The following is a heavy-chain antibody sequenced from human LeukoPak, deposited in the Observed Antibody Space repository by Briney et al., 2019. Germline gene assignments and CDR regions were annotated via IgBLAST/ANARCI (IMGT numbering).Heavy chain of an antibody. V-gene: IGHV3-48*03. D-gene: IGHD4-17*01. J-gene: IGHJ5*02. CDR2: ISSSGSTI. CDR3: AKHYGVYGEGFDP. CDR1: GFTFSSYK. Sequence: PGGSLRLSCAASGFTFSSYKMNWVRQAPGKRLEWVSYISSSGSTIYYAGSVKGRFTISRDNSKNTWYLQMNSLRAEDTAVYYCAKHYGVYGEGFDPWGQGTLVTVSS.